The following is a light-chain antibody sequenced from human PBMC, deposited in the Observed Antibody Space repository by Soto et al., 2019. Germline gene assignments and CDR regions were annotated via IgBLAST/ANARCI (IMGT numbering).Light chain of an antibody. V-gene: IGKV3-15*01. CDR2: GAS. CDR3: QQAKSFPPT. CDR1: HSVSSN. J-gene: IGKJ4*01. Sequence: QSPATLSLSTVARATFSCRASHSVSSNLAWYQQKAGQAPRLLIYGASTRDTGIPARFSGSRSGTEFTLTISSLQPEDFATYFCQQAKSFPPTFGGGTKVDIK.